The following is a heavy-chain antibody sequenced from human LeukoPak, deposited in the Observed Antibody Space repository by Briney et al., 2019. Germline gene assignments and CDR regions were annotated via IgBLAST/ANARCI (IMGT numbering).Heavy chain of an antibody. CDR2: IRYDGSNK. D-gene: IGHD2-2*02. V-gene: IGHV3-30*02. CDR1: GFTFSSYG. CDR3: ASSLWGPAAIKGYYMDV. J-gene: IGHJ6*03. Sequence: QPGGSLRLSCAASGFTFSSYGMHWVRQAPGKGLEWVAFIRYDGSNKYYADSVKGRFTISRDNSKNTLYLQMNSLRAEDTAVYYCASSLWGPAAIKGYYMDVWGKGTTVTVSS.